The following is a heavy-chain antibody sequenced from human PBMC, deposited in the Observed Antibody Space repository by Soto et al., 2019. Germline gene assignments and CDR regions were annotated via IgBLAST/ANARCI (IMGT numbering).Heavy chain of an antibody. CDR3: ARGAGYGDYGDY. D-gene: IGHD4-17*01. Sequence: EVQLVESGGGLVQPGGSLRLSCAASGFSLRGYSMSWVRQAPGKGLEWGSYISGTGSSIYADSVKGRFTIPRDNAKNSVYLQMNSLGDDDTAVYYCARGAGYGDYGDYWSQGTLVTVS. CDR1: GFSLRGYS. J-gene: IGHJ4*02. V-gene: IGHV3-48*02. CDR2: ISGTGSSI.